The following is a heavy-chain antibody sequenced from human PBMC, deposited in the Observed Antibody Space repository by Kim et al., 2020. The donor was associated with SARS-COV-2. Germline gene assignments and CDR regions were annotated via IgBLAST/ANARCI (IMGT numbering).Heavy chain of an antibody. CDR1: GFTFSTYW. CDR2: ISSDSDGSRT. Sequence: GGSLRLSCAASGFTFSTYWVHWLRQVPGKGLVWVSRISSDSDGSRTDYADSVKGRFTISRDSAENMVYLQMSSLRVEDTAVYYCARSYSTGFQRVGYFGPWGRGTLVTVSS. J-gene: IGHJ5*02. V-gene: IGHV3-74*01. CDR3: ARSYSTGFQRVGYFGP. D-gene: IGHD2-8*02.